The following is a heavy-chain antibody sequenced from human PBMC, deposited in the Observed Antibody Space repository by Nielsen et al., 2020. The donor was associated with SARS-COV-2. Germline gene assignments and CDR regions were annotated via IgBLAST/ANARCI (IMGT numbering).Heavy chain of an antibody. J-gene: IGHJ4*02. Sequence: GESLKISCAASGFTFSSYSMNWVRQAPGKGLEWVSSISSSSSYIYYADSVKGRFTISRDNAKNSLYLQMNSLRAEDTALYYCAKSRENGIAAAGLDYWGQGTLVTVSS. CDR3: AKSRENGIAAAGLDY. V-gene: IGHV3-21*04. CDR2: ISSSSSYI. D-gene: IGHD6-13*01. CDR1: GFTFSSYS.